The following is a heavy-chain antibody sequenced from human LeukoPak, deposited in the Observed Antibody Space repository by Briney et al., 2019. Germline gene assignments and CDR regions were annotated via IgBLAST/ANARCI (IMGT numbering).Heavy chain of an antibody. CDR1: GYSISSGYY. V-gene: IGHV4-38-2*02. Sequence: SETLSLTCAVSGYSISSGYYWAWTRQPPGKGLECIGSIYHSGNTYYNPSLKSRVTISIDTSKTQFSLTLSSVTAADTAVYYCARDQPSASGFDPWGQGTLVTVSS. CDR3: ARDQPSASGFDP. CDR2: IYHSGNT. J-gene: IGHJ5*02.